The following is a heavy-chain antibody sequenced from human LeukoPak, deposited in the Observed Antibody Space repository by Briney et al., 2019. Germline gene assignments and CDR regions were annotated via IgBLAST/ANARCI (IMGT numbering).Heavy chain of an antibody. CDR3: ARARRERTTFTGAFDI. CDR1: GFTFSSYA. Sequence: RGSLRLSCAASGFTFSSYAMHWVRQAPGKGLEWVAVISYDGSNKYYADSVKGRFTISRDNSKNTLYLQMNSLRAEDTAVYYCARARRERTTFTGAFDIWGQGTMVTVSS. V-gene: IGHV3-30*04. J-gene: IGHJ3*02. D-gene: IGHD1-1*01. CDR2: ISYDGSNK.